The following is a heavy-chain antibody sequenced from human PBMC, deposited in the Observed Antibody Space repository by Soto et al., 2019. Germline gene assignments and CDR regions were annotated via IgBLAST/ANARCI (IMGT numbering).Heavy chain of an antibody. V-gene: IGHV4-4*07. CDR1: GGSISRYY. CDR2: IYTSGST. D-gene: IGHD2-2*01. CDR3: ARDMGCSSNSCYSDY. J-gene: IGHJ4*02. Sequence: PSETLSLTCPVSGGSISRYYWSWIRQPAGKGLEWIGRIYTSGSTNYNPSLKSRVTMSVDTSKNQLSLKLSSVTAADTAVYFCARDMGCSSNSCYSDYWGQGTLGTVSS.